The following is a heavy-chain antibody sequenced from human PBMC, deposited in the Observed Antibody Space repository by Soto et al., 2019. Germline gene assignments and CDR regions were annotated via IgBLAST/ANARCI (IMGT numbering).Heavy chain of an antibody. V-gene: IGHV1-69*01. CDR3: ARAFSQAAAGTDIDY. Sequence: QVQLVQSGAELKKPGSPVKVSCKAPGATCPSKAISWVRQAPGQGLEWMGGIIPIFGTANYAQKFQGRVTITADESTSTAYMELSSLRSEDTAVYYCARAFSQAAAGTDIDYWGQGTLVTVSS. CDR1: GATCPSKA. D-gene: IGHD6-13*01. J-gene: IGHJ4*02. CDR2: IIPIFGTA.